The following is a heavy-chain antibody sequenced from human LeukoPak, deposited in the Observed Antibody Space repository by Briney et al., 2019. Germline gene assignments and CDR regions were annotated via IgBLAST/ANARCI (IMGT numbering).Heavy chain of an antibody. CDR1: GGSFSGYY. CDR2: INHSRST. D-gene: IGHD3-22*01. CDR3: ARCQGPTYYYDSSGAKRSWFDP. Sequence: SETLSLTCAVYGGSFSGYYWSWIRQPPGKGLEWIGEINHSRSTNYNPSLKSRVTISVDTSKNQFSLKLSSVTAADTAVYYCARCQGPTYYYDSSGAKRSWFDPWGQGTLVTVSS. J-gene: IGHJ5*02. V-gene: IGHV4-34*01.